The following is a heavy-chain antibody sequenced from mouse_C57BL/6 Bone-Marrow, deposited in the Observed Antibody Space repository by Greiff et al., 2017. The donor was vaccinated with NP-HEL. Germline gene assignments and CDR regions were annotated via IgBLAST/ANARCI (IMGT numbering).Heavy chain of an antibody. CDR2: INPSNGGT. Sequence: VQLQQPGTELVKPGASVKLSCKASGYTFTSYWMHWVKQRPGQGLEWIGNINPSNGGTNYNEKFKSKATLTVDKSSSTAYMQLSSLTSEDSAVYYCASQATAQATYYYAMDYWGQGTSVTVSS. CDR3: ASQATAQATYYYAMDY. J-gene: IGHJ4*01. CDR1: GYTFTSYW. V-gene: IGHV1-53*01. D-gene: IGHD3-2*02.